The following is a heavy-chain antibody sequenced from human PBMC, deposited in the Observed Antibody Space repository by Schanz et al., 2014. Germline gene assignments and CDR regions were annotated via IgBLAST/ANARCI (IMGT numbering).Heavy chain of an antibody. Sequence: EVQLVESGGGLAQPGGSLRLSCAASGFTLSNYAMSWVRQAPGKGLEWVSALSEGGGGTHYADSVKGRFTISRDNSKNTLYLQMNSLRAEDTAVYYCAKGRFGELSAFDIWGQGTMVTVSS. CDR1: GFTLSNYA. D-gene: IGHD3-10*01. CDR3: AKGRFGELSAFDI. J-gene: IGHJ3*02. CDR2: LSEGGGGT. V-gene: IGHV3-23*04.